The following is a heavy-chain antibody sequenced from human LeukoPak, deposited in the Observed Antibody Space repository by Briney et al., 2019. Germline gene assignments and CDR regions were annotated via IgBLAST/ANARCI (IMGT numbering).Heavy chain of an antibody. CDR1: EVTIRNYW. CDR2: INSDGSSK. V-gene: IGHV3-74*01. Sequence: GGSLRLSCAASEVTIRNYWMHWVRQAPGKGLVWVSRINSDGSSKDYVDSVKGRFTISRDNANNTLYLQMNSLRAEDTALYYCARASASGWPYYYGMDVWGQGTTVTVFS. D-gene: IGHD6-19*01. J-gene: IGHJ6*02. CDR3: ARASASGWPYYYGMDV.